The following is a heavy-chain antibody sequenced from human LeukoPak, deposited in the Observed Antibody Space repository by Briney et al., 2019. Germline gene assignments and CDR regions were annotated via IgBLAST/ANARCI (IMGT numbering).Heavy chain of an antibody. CDR3: ARAVVVTAFDY. Sequence: SETLSLTCTVSGGSISSYYWSWIRQPPGKGLEWIGYIHYSGSTNYNPSLKSRVTISVDTSKNQFSLKLSSVTAADTAVYYCARAVVVTAFDYWGQGTLVTVSS. J-gene: IGHJ4*02. CDR2: IHYSGST. D-gene: IGHD2-21*02. V-gene: IGHV4-59*01. CDR1: GGSISSYY.